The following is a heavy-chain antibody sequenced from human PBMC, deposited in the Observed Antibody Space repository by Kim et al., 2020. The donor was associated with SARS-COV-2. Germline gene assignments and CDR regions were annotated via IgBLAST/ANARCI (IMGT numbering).Heavy chain of an antibody. CDR3: AKLLPELSLRRGGMDV. V-gene: IGHV4-4*02. D-gene: IGHD3-16*02. Sequence: SETLSLTCAVSGGSISSSNWWSWVRQPPGKGLEWIGEIYHSGSTNYNPSLKSRVTISVDKSKNQFSLKLSSVTAADTAVYYCAKLLPELSLRRGGMDVWGQGTTVTVSS. J-gene: IGHJ6*02. CDR1: GGSISSSNW. CDR2: IYHSGST.